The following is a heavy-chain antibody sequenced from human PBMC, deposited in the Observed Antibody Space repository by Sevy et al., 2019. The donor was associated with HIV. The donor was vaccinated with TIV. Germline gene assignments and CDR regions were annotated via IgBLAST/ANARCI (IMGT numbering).Heavy chain of an antibody. CDR3: ARDMSTTVAFDI. V-gene: IGHV3-74*01. J-gene: IGHJ3*02. Sequence: GGSLRLSCAASGFTFSNYWMHWVRRAPGKGLVWVSRISNDGTNTIYADSVKGRFTLSRDNAKNTLYLHMNSLTAEDTAMYYCARDMSTTVAFDIWGHGTMVTVSS. D-gene: IGHD4-17*01. CDR2: ISNDGTNT. CDR1: GFTFSNYW.